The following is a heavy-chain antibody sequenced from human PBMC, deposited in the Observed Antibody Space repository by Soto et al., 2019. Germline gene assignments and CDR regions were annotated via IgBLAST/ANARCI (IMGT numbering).Heavy chain of an antibody. CDR2: QWFDGSNK. V-gene: IGHV3-33*01. Sequence: QVQLVEPGGAAVQPGRSLRLSCVGSGFTFSNYGMHWVRQAPGKGLEWVAVQWFDGSNKFHTDSVQGRFTISRDNSQNTVYLQMNSLRAEDTAVYYCARDVGDVMSTIQGHGMDVWGQGTTVTVSS. CDR1: GFTFSNYG. D-gene: IGHD5-12*01. J-gene: IGHJ6*02. CDR3: ARDVGDVMSTIQGHGMDV.